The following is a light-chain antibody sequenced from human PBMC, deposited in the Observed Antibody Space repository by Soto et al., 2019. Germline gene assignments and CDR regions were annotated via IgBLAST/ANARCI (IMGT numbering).Light chain of an antibody. CDR2: KAS. Sequence: TERPSTVSAKVENKITKNRRASQTLSKWLAWYQQKPERPPKLLIYKASSLQSGVPSRFSGSGSGTEFTLTISSLQPAEFAAYYCQQYNSYFWTFGEGTKVDIK. J-gene: IGKJ1*01. CDR1: QTLSKW. CDR3: QQYNSYFWT. V-gene: IGKV1-5*03.